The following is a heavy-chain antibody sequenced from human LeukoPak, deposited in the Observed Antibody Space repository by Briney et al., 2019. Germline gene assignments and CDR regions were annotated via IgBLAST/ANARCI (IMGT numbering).Heavy chain of an antibody. CDR3: ARGSVYDSSGYYYKPLYYFDY. J-gene: IGHJ4*02. V-gene: IGHV3-33*01. CDR1: GFTFSSYG. Sequence: PGGSLRLSCAASGFTFSSYGMHWVRQAPGKGLEWVAVIWYDGSNKYYADSVKGRFTISRDNSKNTLYLQMNSLRAEDTAMYYCARGSVYDSSGYYYKPLYYFDYWGQGTLVTVSS. CDR2: IWYDGSNK. D-gene: IGHD3-22*01.